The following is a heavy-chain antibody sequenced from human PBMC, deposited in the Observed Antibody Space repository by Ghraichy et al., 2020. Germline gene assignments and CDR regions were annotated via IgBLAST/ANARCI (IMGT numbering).Heavy chain of an antibody. CDR3: ARVGTIFGVVIYGMDV. D-gene: IGHD3-3*01. CDR1: GGSFSGYY. V-gene: IGHV4-34*01. CDR2: INHSGST. J-gene: IGHJ6*02. Sequence: SQTLSLTCAVYGGSFSGYYWSWIRQPPGKGLEWIGEINHSGSTNYNPSLKSRVTISVDTSKNQFSLKLSSVTAADTAVYYCARVGTIFGVVIYGMDVWGQGTTVTVSS.